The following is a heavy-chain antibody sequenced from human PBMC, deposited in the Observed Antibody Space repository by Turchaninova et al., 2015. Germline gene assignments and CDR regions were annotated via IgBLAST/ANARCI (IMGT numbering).Heavy chain of an antibody. CDR3: AHTYSSSWYFDY. V-gene: IGHV2-5*02. CDR1: GFPLSTSQVG. J-gene: IGHJ4*02. Sequence: QITFKESGPTLVTPTQTLTLTCPFSGFPLSTSQVGVGWIRQPPGKALELLALIYWDDDKRYSPALESRLTLTKDTSKNQVVLTMTNMDPVDTATYYCAHTYSSSWYFDYWGQGTLVTVSS. CDR2: IYWDDDK. D-gene: IGHD6-13*01.